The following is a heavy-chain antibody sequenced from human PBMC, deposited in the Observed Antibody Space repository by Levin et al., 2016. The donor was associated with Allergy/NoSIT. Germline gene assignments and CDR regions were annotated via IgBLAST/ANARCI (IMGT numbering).Heavy chain of an antibody. CDR2: IYYDGRT. Sequence: SETLSLTCTVSIGSVASSNWWSWVRQSPGKGLEWIGEIYYDGRTNYHPSLKTRVTIGVDRSKNQFSLNLNSVTAADTAVYYCARERGYCSGGPEVCWFDPWGQGTLVIVSS. CDR1: IGSVASSNW. J-gene: IGHJ5*02. V-gene: IGHV4-4*02. CDR3: ARERGYCSGGPEVCWFDP. D-gene: IGHD2-15*01.